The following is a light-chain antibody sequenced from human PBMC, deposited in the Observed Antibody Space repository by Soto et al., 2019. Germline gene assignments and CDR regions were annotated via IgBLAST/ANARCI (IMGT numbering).Light chain of an antibody. CDR1: QTVRNNY. Sequence: EFVLTQSPGTLSLSPGERATLSCRASQTVRNNYLAWYQQKPGQAPRLLIYDASSRATGIPDRFSGGGSGTDFTLTISRLVPEDFAVYYCQQYNNWPRTFGQGTKVDIK. CDR2: DAS. CDR3: QQYNNWPRT. J-gene: IGKJ1*01. V-gene: IGKV3-20*01.